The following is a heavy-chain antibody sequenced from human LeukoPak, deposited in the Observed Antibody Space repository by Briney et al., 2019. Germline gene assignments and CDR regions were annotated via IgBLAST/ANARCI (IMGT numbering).Heavy chain of an antibody. CDR2: INSDASST. J-gene: IGHJ4*02. V-gene: IGHV3-74*01. D-gene: IGHD5-12*01. CDR3: TRVRGYDFDF. Sequence: GGSLRLSCAASGFTFSSYWMHWVRQVPGKGLVWVSRINSDASSTNYADSVKGRFTISRDNAKNTLYLQMNSLRAEDTAVYYCTRVRGYDFDFWGQGTLVAVSS. CDR1: GFTFSSYW.